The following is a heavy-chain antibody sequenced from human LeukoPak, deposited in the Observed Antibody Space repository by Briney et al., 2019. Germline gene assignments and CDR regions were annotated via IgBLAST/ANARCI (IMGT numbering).Heavy chain of an antibody. D-gene: IGHD2-15*01. CDR1: GYTFTGYY. CDR3: ARDRGSCSGGSCYRLDY. CDR2: INPNSGGT. V-gene: IGHV1-2*02. Sequence: ASVKVSCKASGYTFTGYYMHWVRQAPGQGLEWMGWINPNSGGTNYAQKLQGRVTMTRDTSISTAYMELSRLRSDDTAVYYCARDRGSCSGGSCYRLDYWGQGTLVTVSS. J-gene: IGHJ4*02.